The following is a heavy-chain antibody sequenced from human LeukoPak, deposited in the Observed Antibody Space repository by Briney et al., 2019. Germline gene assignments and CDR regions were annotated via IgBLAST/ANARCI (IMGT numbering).Heavy chain of an antibody. CDR1: GGSISSYY. V-gene: IGHV4-59*12. D-gene: IGHD3-10*01. CDR2: TYYSGST. Sequence: SETLSLTCTVSGGSISSYYWSWIRQPPGKVLEWIGYTYYSGSTNYNPSLKSRVTISVDTSKNQFSLKLSSVTAADTDVYYCARGKEVITMLRGLKPGYYFDYWGQGTVVTVFS. CDR3: ARGKEVITMLRGLKPGYYFDY. J-gene: IGHJ4*02.